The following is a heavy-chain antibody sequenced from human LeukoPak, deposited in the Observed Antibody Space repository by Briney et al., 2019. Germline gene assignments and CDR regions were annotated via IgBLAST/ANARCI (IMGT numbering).Heavy chain of an antibody. CDR3: ARDMDSGPDFFDY. CDR1: GYTFTSYD. J-gene: IGHJ4*02. D-gene: IGHD1-26*01. V-gene: IGHV1-8*01. CDR2: MNPNSGNT. Sequence: GASVKVSRKASGYTFTSYDINWVRQATGQGLEWMGRMNPNSGNTGYAQKFQGRVTMTRNTSINTAYMELSSLRFEDTAVYYCARDMDSGPDFFDYWGLGTLVTVSS.